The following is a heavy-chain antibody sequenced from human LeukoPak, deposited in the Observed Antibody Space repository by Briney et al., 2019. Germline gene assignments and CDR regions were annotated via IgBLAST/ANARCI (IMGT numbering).Heavy chain of an antibody. CDR1: GFTFSGYW. CDR3: ARICSTTDCLISA. D-gene: IGHD2-2*01. Sequence: GGSLRLSCAASGFTFSGYWMHWVRQAPGKGLVWVARISTDGSYTSYADCVKGRFTISRHNAKNTVYLQMSSLRAEDTAIYYCARICSTTDCLISAWGQGTLVTVSS. V-gene: IGHV3-74*01. CDR2: ISTDGSYT. J-gene: IGHJ4*02.